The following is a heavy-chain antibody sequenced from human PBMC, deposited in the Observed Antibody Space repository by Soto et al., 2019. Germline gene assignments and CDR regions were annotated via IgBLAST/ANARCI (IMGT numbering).Heavy chain of an antibody. Sequence: GGSLRLSCAASVFTFSSYGMHWVRQAPGKGLEWVAVISYDGSNKYYADSVKGRFTISRDNSKNTLYLQMNSLRAEDTAVYYCARDGCTNGVCYTGYLDYWGQGTLVTVSS. CDR1: VFTFSSYG. CDR2: ISYDGSNK. D-gene: IGHD2-8*01. CDR3: ARDGCTNGVCYTGYLDY. V-gene: IGHV3-30*19. J-gene: IGHJ4*02.